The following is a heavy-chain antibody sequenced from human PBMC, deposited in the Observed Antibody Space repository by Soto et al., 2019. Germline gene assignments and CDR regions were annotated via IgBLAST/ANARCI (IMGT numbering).Heavy chain of an antibody. CDR2: IWYDGSHK. Sequence: VQLVESGGGVVQPGTSLRLSCVASGSTFSNYGMHWVRQAPGKGPQWVAVIWYDGSHKFYGESVKGRFTISIDNSKNTLYLDINSLRAEDTAVYYCARDGGSHGPSYFDSWGQGSLVIVSS. V-gene: IGHV3-33*01. CDR3: ARDGGSHGPSYFDS. CDR1: GSTFSNYG. J-gene: IGHJ4*02. D-gene: IGHD3-16*01.